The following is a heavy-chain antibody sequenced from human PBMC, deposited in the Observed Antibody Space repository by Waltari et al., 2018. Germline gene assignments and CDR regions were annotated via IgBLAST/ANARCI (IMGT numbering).Heavy chain of an antibody. CDR2: INAGNGNT. Sequence: QVQLVQSGAEVKKPGASVKVSCKASGYTLTSFAMHWVRRDPGQRLEWMGWINAGNGNTKYSQKFQGRVTITRDTSASTAYMELSSLRSEDTAVYYCARVKMYYYGSGSYSDAFDIWGQGTMVTVSS. D-gene: IGHD3-10*01. CDR3: ARVKMYYYGSGSYSDAFDI. V-gene: IGHV1-3*01. J-gene: IGHJ3*02. CDR1: GYTLTSFA.